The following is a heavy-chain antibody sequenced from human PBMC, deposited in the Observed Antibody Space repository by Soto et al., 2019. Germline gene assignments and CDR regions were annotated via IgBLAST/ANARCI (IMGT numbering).Heavy chain of an antibody. CDR3: ARSLSSSWTQGLDY. V-gene: IGHV3-7*01. D-gene: IGHD6-13*01. J-gene: IGHJ4*02. CDR1: GFTFSSYW. CDR2: IKQDGSEK. Sequence: GGSLRLSCAASGFTFSSYWMSWVRQAPGKGLEWVANIKQDGSEKYYVDSVKGRFTISRDNAKNSLYLQMNSLRAEDTAVYYCARSLSSSWTQGLDYWAQGNQVPVSS.